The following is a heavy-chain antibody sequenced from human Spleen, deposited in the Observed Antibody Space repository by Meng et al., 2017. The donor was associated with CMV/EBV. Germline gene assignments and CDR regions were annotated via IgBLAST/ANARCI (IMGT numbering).Heavy chain of an antibody. J-gene: IGHJ4*02. Sequence: GGSLRLSCAASGFTFSSYSMNWVRQAPGKGLEWVSSISSSSSYIYYADSVKGRFTISRDNAKNSLYLQMNSLRAEDTAVYYCAADRHYYDSSGQMGYWGQGTLVTVSS. D-gene: IGHD3-22*01. V-gene: IGHV3-21*01. CDR2: ISSSSSYI. CDR3: AADRHYYDSSGQMGY. CDR1: GFTFSSYS.